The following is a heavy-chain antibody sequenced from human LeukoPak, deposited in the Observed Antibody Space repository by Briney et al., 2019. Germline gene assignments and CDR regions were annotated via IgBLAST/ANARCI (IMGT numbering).Heavy chain of an antibody. D-gene: IGHD4-17*01. V-gene: IGHV3-23*01. CDR3: AKEGNGDYYFDY. Sequence: GGSLRLSCAASGFTFSSYAMSWVRQAPGKGPEWVSAISGSGGSTYYADAVKGRFTISRDNSKNTLYLQVNSLRAEDTAVYYCAKEGNGDYYFDYWGQGALVTVSS. CDR2: ISGSGGST. CDR1: GFTFSSYA. J-gene: IGHJ4*02.